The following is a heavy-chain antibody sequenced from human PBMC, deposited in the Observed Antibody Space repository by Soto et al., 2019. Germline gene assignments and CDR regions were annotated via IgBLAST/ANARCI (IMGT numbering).Heavy chain of an antibody. J-gene: IGHJ4*02. V-gene: IGHV3-23*01. CDR1: GFTFSSYA. D-gene: IGHD2-15*01. CDR2: ISGSGGST. Sequence: PGGSLRLSCAASGFTFSSYAMSWVRQAPGKGLEWVSAISGSGGSTYYADSVKGRFTISRDNSKNTLYLQMNSLRAEDTAVYYCAKDQCSGGSCGSFDYWGQGTLVTVSS. CDR3: AKDQCSGGSCGSFDY.